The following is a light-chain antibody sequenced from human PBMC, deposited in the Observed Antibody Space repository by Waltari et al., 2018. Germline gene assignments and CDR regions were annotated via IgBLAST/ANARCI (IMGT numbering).Light chain of an antibody. CDR3: CSFATNSIVI. J-gene: IGLJ2*01. V-gene: IGLV2-23*02. Sequence: QSALTQPASVSGSPGQSITISCSGTGSDVGSYNLVSWYQQHPGKAPKLIIYEVNMRPSGVSVRFSGSKSGVTASLTISGLQAEDGAVYFCCSFATNSIVIFGGGTKLTVL. CDR2: EVN. CDR1: GSDVGSYNL.